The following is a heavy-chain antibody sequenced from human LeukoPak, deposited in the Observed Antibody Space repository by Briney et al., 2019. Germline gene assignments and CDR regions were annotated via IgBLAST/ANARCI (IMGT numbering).Heavy chain of an antibody. CDR1: GYTFTSYA. CDR3: ARGRGDYGLFDY. Sequence: ASVEVSCKASGYTFTSYAMHWVRQAPGQRLEWMGWINAGNGNTKYSQKFQGRVTITRDTSASTAYMELSSLRSEDTAVYYCARGRGDYGLFDYWGQGTLVTVSS. D-gene: IGHD4-17*01. CDR2: INAGNGNT. V-gene: IGHV1-3*01. J-gene: IGHJ4*02.